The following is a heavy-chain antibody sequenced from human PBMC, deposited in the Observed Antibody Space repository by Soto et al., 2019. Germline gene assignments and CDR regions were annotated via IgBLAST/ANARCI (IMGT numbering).Heavy chain of an antibody. CDR1: GYSFTRYA. Sequence: GASVKVSCKASGYSFTRYAIHWVRQAPGQRXEWMGWINAGNGNTKYSQKFQGRVTITRDTSASTAYMELSSLRSEDTAVYYCARGDYDILTGYSLNWFDPWGQGTLVTVSS. D-gene: IGHD3-9*01. CDR3: ARGDYDILTGYSLNWFDP. V-gene: IGHV1-3*01. J-gene: IGHJ5*02. CDR2: INAGNGNT.